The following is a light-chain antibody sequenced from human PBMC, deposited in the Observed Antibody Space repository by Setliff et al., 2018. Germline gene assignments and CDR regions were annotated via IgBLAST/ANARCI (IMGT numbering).Light chain of an antibody. CDR1: SSNIGNYY. J-gene: IGLJ1*01. V-gene: IGLV1-51*01. Sequence: TQPPSVSAAPGQKVTISCSGSSSNIGNYYVSWYRKLPGTPPKLLIYANDRRPSGIPDRISGSKSGTSATLDITGLQTGDEADYFCGAWDRTLNGFGFGTGTKVTVL. CDR2: AND. CDR3: GAWDRTLNGFG.